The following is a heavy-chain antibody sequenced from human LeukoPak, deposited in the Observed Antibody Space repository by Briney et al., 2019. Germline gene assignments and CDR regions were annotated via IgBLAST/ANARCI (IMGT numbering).Heavy chain of an antibody. J-gene: IGHJ4*02. CDR1: GVSISSSNYY. D-gene: IGHD3/OR15-3a*01. CDR2: FYYGGNT. V-gene: IGHV4-39*07. CDR3: AREGFREALDDY. Sequence: PSETLSLTCTVSGVSISSSNYYWGWIRQPPGKGLEWIGSFYYGGNTYHNPSLKSRVTISVDTYKNQFSLKLSSVTAADTAVYYCAREGFREALDDYWGQGTLVTVSS.